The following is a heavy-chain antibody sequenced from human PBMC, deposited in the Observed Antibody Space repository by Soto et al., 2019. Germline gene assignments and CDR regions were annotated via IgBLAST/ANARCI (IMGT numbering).Heavy chain of an antibody. CDR2: MNPNSGNT. V-gene: IGHV1-8*01. CDR3: AGAGHSYGYGVFGI. Sequence: ASVKVSCKASGYTFTSYDINWVRQATGQGLEWMGWMNPNSGNTGYAQKFQGRVTMTRNTSISTAYMELSSLRSEDTALYFCAGAGHSYGYGVFGIWGQGTQVTVSS. D-gene: IGHD5-18*01. J-gene: IGHJ3*02. CDR1: GYTFTSYD.